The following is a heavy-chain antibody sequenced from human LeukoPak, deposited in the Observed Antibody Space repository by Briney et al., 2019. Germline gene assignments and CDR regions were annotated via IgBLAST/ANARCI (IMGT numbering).Heavy chain of an antibody. V-gene: IGHV1-69*04. D-gene: IGHD2-21*02. CDR1: GGTFSSYA. J-gene: IGHJ6*02. Sequence: SVTVSCKASGGTFSSYAISWVRQAPGQGLEWMGRIIPIFGIANYAQKFQGRVTITADKSTSTAYMELSSLRSEDTAVYYCARGVVTATPDPYYNYYGMDVWGQGTTVTVSS. CDR3: ARGVVTATPDPYYNYYGMDV. CDR2: IIPIFGIA.